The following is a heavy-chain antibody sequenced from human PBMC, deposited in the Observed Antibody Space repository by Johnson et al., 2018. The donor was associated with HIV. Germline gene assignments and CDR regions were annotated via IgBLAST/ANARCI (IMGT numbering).Heavy chain of an antibody. CDR2: SSWTGGRT. Sequence: VQLVESGGRVVRPGESLRLSCEASGFTFDNYGMSWVRQGPGKGLEWVSGSSWTGGRTGYADSVKGRFIISRDNAKNSLYLKMNRLRVEDTALYYCAKDRVEVGYGDYWASDMWGRGTMVIVSS. D-gene: IGHD4-17*01. J-gene: IGHJ3*02. CDR1: GFTFDNYG. CDR3: AKDRVEVGYGDYWASDM. V-gene: IGHV3-20*04.